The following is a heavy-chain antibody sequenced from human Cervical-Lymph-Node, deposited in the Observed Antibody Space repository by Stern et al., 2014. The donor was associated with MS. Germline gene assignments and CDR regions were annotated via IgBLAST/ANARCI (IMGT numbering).Heavy chain of an antibody. D-gene: IGHD4-17*01. CDR3: AREGRSTVTTAAAY. CDR1: GYTFSAYY. J-gene: IGHJ4*02. Sequence: VQLVESGTEVKKPGASVKVSCKASGYTFSAYYVHWVRQAPGQGLEWMGRINGHTGDTNYAQKLQGRVTRDRDPSISTAYLELASLRSDDTAVYYCAREGRSTVTTAAAYWGQGTLVTVSS. CDR2: INGHTGDT. V-gene: IGHV1-2*06.